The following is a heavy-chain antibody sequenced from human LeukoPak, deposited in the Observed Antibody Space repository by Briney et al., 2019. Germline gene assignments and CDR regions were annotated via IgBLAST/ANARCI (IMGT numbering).Heavy chain of an antibody. CDR1: GFTFSSYG. D-gene: IGHD1-26*01. J-gene: IGHJ3*02. CDR3: VRDRIPSESYKKDAFDI. V-gene: IGHV3-30*03. Sequence: GGSLRLSCAASGFTFSSYGMHWVRRAPGKGLEWVAVISYDGSKKYYADSVKGRFTISRDNSKNTLYLQMNSLRAEDTAVYYCVRDRIPSESYKKDAFDIWGQGTMVTVSS. CDR2: ISYDGSKK.